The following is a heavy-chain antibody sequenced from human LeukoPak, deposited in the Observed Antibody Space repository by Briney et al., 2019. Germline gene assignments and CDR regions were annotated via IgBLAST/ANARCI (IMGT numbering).Heavy chain of an antibody. V-gene: IGHV3-11*04. CDR2: IGSTI. CDR1: GFSFSDYY. D-gene: IGHD2-2*01. Sequence: PGGSLRLSCVASGFSFSDYYMSWIRQAPGKGLEWVSYIGSTIYYADSVKGRFTISRDNAKTSLYLQMNSLRAEDTAVYYCARFYCSRTSCWYFFDYWGQGTLVTVSS. CDR3: ARFYCSRTSCWYFFDY. J-gene: IGHJ4*02.